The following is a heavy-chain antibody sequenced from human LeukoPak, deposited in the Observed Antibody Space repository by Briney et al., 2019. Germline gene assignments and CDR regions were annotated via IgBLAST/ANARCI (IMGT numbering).Heavy chain of an antibody. CDR3: ARDGDNGEVDY. CDR1: GFTFSSYS. Sequence: GGSLRLSCAASGFTFSSYSMNWVRQAPGKGLEWVSYISSSSSTIYYADSVKGRFTISRDNAKNSLYLQMNSLRAEDTAVYYCARDGDNGEVDYWGQGTLVTVSS. J-gene: IGHJ4*02. V-gene: IGHV3-48*04. CDR2: ISSSSSTI. D-gene: IGHD4-17*01.